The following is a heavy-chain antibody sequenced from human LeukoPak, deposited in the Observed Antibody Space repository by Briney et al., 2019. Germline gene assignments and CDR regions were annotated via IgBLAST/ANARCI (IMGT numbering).Heavy chain of an antibody. J-gene: IGHJ4*02. CDR1: GYTLTELS. V-gene: IGHV1-24*01. Sequence: GASVKVSCKVSGYTLTELSMHWVRQAPGKGLEWMGGFDPEDGETIFAQKFQGRVTTTEDTSTDTVYMELNSLRSEDTAVYYCATPLTTVTKPLVYWGQGTQVTVSS. D-gene: IGHD4-17*01. CDR2: FDPEDGET. CDR3: ATPLTTVTKPLVY.